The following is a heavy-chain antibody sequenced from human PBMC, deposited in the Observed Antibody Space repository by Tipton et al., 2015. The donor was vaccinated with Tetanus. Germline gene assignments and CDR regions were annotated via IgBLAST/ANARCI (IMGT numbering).Heavy chain of an antibody. CDR3: ATIGGADQRSHDS. Sequence: QLVQSGAEVKKPGASVKVSCKTSGYAFTSYDINWVRQATGQGLEWMGWMKPNSGYTGYAQKFRGRVTMTRNTSIDTAYMELSNLRSEDTAVYFCATIGGADQRSHDSWGQGTRVTVSS. CDR2: MKPNSGYT. V-gene: IGHV1-8*01. CDR1: GYAFTSYD. J-gene: IGHJ4*02. D-gene: IGHD1-26*01.